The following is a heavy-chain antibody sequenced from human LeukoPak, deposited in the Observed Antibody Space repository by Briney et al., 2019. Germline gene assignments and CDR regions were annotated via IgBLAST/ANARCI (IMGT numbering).Heavy chain of an antibody. J-gene: IGHJ3*02. Sequence: GGSLRLSCAASGFTFSSYEMNWVRQAPGKGLEWVSAISGSGGSTYYADSVKGRFTISRDNSKNTLYLQMNSLRAEDTAVYYCAILHGNPRRDAFDIWGQGTMVTVSS. V-gene: IGHV3-23*01. CDR2: ISGSGGST. CDR3: AILHGNPRRDAFDI. CDR1: GFTFSSYE.